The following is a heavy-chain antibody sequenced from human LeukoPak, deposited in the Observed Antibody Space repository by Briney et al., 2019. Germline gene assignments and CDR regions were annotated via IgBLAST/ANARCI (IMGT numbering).Heavy chain of an antibody. Sequence: ASVKVSCKASGYTFTGYYMHWVRQAPGQGLEWMGWINPNSGGTNYAQKFQGRVTITADKSTSTAYMELSSLRSEDTAVYYCARGEEYCSGGSCYKIVGNEYNWFDPWGQGTLVTVSS. CDR2: INPNSGGT. J-gene: IGHJ5*02. D-gene: IGHD2-15*01. CDR1: GYTFTGYY. V-gene: IGHV1-2*02. CDR3: ARGEEYCSGGSCYKIVGNEYNWFDP.